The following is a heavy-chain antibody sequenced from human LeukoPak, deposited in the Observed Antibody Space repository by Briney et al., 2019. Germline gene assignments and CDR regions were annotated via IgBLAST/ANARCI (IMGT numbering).Heavy chain of an antibody. CDR1: GYTFTGYY. Sequence: ASVKVSCKASGYTFTGYYMHWVRQAPGQGLEWMGRINPNSGGTNYAQKFQGRVTMTRDTSISTAYMELSRPRSDDTAVYYCARDKRGYSYGPAEGDYWGQGTLVTVSS. J-gene: IGHJ4*02. V-gene: IGHV1-2*06. CDR3: ARDKRGYSYGPAEGDY. D-gene: IGHD5-18*01. CDR2: INPNSGGT.